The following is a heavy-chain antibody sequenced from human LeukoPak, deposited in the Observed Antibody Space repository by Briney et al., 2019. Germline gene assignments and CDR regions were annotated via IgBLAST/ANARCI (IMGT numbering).Heavy chain of an antibody. V-gene: IGHV4-61*02. D-gene: IGHD2-15*01. J-gene: IGHJ4*02. CDR3: ARDGETLWGGGSWNFDY. CDR1: GGSISSGSYY. Sequence: SETLSLTCTVSGGSISSGSYYWSWIRQPAGKGLEWIGRIYTSGSTNYNPSLKSRVTISVDTSKNQFSLKLSSVTAADTAVYYCARDGETLWGGGSWNFDYWGQGTLVTVSS. CDR2: IYTSGST.